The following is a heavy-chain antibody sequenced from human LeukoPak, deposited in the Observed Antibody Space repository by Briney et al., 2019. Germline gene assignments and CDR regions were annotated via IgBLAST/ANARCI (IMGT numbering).Heavy chain of an antibody. CDR1: GFTFSSYW. CDR3: ARDFSRTRSSGWYYYGMDV. Sequence: GGSLRLSCAASGFTFSSYWMSWVRQAPGKGLEWVANIKQDGSEKYYVDSVKGRFTISRDNAKNSLYLQMNSLRAEDTAVYYCARDFSRTRSSGWYYYGMDVWGQGTTVTVSS. CDR2: IKQDGSEK. D-gene: IGHD6-19*01. J-gene: IGHJ6*02. V-gene: IGHV3-7*01.